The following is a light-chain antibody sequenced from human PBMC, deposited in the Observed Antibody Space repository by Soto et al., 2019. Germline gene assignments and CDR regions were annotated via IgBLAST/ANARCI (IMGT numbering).Light chain of an antibody. CDR1: QTISSW. CDR2: KAS. V-gene: IGKV1-5*03. Sequence: DSQMTHSPSTLSGSVGDRVTITCLASQTISSWLAWYQQKPGKAPKLLIYKASTLKSGVPSRFSGSGSGTEFPLTISSLQPDDFATYYCQHYNSYSEAFGQGTKVDIK. CDR3: QHYNSYSEA. J-gene: IGKJ1*01.